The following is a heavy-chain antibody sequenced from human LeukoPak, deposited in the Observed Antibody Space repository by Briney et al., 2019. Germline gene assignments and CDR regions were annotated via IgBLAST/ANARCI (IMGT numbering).Heavy chain of an antibody. CDR1: GGTFSSYA. V-gene: IGHV1-69*05. Sequence: GASVKVSCKASGGTFSSYAISWVRQAPGQGLEWMGGIIPIFGTANYAQKFQGRATITTDESTSTAYMELSSLRSEDTAVYYCARVSDEGYYYYYMDVWGKGTTVAVSS. CDR2: IIPIFGTA. J-gene: IGHJ6*03. CDR3: ARVSDEGYYYYYMDV.